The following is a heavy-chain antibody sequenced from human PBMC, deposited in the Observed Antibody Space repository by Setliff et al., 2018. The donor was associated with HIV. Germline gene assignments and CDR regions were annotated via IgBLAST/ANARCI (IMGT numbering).Heavy chain of an antibody. CDR3: ARREYSSSSGGAAFDI. CDR1: GGSIGSYY. Sequence: SETLSLTCTVSGGSIGSYYWSWIRQPPGKGLEWIGYIYTSGSTNYNPSLKSRVTISVDTSKNQFSLKLSSVTAADTAVYYCARREYSSSSGGAAFDIWGQGTMVTVSS. CDR2: IYTSGST. D-gene: IGHD6-6*01. J-gene: IGHJ3*02. V-gene: IGHV4-4*09.